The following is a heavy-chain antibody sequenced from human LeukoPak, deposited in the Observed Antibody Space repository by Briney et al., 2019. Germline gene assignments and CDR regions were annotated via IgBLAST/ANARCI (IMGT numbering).Heavy chain of an antibody. CDR2: IYTSGGT. V-gene: IGHV4-4*09. D-gene: IGHD6-6*01. CDR1: GDSISSYY. CDR3: ARLTRLSTSPDRYYLDY. Sequence: PSETLSLTCTVSGDSISSYYWSWIRQPPGKGLEWIGYIYTSGGTNYTPSLKGRVTISIDTSKNQFSLKLSSVTAADSAVYYCARLTRLSTSPDRYYLDYWGRGTLVTVSS. J-gene: IGHJ4*02.